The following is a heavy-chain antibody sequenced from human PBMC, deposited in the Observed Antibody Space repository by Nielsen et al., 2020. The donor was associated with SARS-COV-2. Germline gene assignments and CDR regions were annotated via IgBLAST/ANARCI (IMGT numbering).Heavy chain of an antibody. D-gene: IGHD6-19*01. CDR3: ARDGVSGNYFDY. J-gene: IGHJ4*02. V-gene: IGHV4-59*01. Sequence: SETLSLTCSVSGGSISGYYWSWIRQPPGKGLEWIGYIYYSGDTKYNPSLKSRVTISVDMSKNQFSLRLSSVTAADTAVYYCARDGVSGNYFDYWGPGTLVTVSS. CDR1: GGSISGYY. CDR2: IYYSGDT.